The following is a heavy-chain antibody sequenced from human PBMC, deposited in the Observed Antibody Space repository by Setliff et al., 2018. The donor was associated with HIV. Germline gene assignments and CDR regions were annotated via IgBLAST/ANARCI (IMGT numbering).Heavy chain of an antibody. V-gene: IGHV4-30-4*08. CDR3: ARAEMATIVAFDI. CDR1: GGSISNGDYY. Sequence: LSLTSTVSGGSISNGDYYWAWIRQSPGKGLEWIGYIYYYSGSTYYNPSLKSRVTISVDASKNQFSLRLSSVTAADTAVYYCARAEMATIVAFDIWGQGTMVTV. J-gene: IGHJ3*02. D-gene: IGHD5-12*01. CDR2: IYYYSGST.